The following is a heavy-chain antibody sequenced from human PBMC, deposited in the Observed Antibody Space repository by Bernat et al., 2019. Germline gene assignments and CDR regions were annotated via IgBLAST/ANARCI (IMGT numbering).Heavy chain of an antibody. D-gene: IGHD5-12*01. Sequence: EVQLVESGGVLIQPGGSLRLSCAASGFTVSSNYMPWVRQAPGKGLEWVSLLYSDGTTYYADSVKGRFTISRDNSKYTLFLQMNSLRVEDTAVYYCARATESGYDWLYWGQGTLVTVSS. CDR2: LYSDGTT. CDR1: GFTVSSNY. CDR3: ARATESGYDWLY. J-gene: IGHJ4*02. V-gene: IGHV3-53*01.